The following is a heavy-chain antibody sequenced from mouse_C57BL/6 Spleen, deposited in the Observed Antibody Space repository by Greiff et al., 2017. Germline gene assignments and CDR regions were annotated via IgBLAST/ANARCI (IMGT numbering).Heavy chain of an antibody. V-gene: IGHV8-8*01. J-gene: IGHJ2*01. CDR1: GFSLSTFGMG. CDR2: IWWDDDK. Sequence: QVTLKESGPGILQPSQTLSLTCSFSGFSLSTFGMGVGWIRQPSGKGLEWLANIWWDDDKYYNPALKSRLPISKDTSKNQVFLKIANVDTADTATYYCARIPTLITTVVATGYFDHWGQGTTLTVSS. CDR3: ARIPTLITTVVATGYFDH. D-gene: IGHD1-1*01.